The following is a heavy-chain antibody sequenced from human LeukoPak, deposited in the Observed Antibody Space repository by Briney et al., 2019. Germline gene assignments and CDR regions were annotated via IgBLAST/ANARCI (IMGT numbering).Heavy chain of an antibody. CDR1: GGSISSSSYY. CDR2: IYYSGST. D-gene: IGHD3-10*01. Sequence: PSETLSLTCTVSGGSISSSSYYWSWIRQPPGKGLEWIGYIYYSGSTNYNPSLKSRVTISVDTSKNQFSLKLSSVTAADTAVYYCARGDGSGSYYSVSFDYWGQGTLVTVSS. CDR3: ARGDGSGSYYSVSFDY. J-gene: IGHJ4*02. V-gene: IGHV4-61*01.